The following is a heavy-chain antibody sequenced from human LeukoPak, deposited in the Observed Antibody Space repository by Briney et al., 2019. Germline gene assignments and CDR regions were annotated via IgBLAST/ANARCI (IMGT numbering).Heavy chain of an antibody. CDR1: GFTFSSYW. D-gene: IGHD5-18*01. CDR2: IKQDGSEK. CDR3: ASLSSGYSYGYTNWFDP. J-gene: IGHJ5*02. Sequence: GGSLRLSCAASGFTFSSYWMSWVRQAPGKGLEWVANIKQDGSEKYYVDSVKGRFTISRDNAKNSLYLQMNSLRAEDTAVYYCASLSSGYSYGYTNWFDPWGQGTLVTASS. V-gene: IGHV3-7*01.